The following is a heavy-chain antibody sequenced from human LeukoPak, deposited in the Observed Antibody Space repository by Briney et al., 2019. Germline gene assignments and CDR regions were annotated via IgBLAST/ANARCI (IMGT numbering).Heavy chain of an antibody. J-gene: IGHJ4*02. CDR1: GDSVSSNSAA. CDR3: ARGRGIAATGKPSFDY. CDR2: TYYRSRWYN. V-gene: IGHV6-1*01. D-gene: IGHD6-13*01. Sequence: SQTLSLTCAISGDSVSSNSAAWNWIRQSPSRGLECLGRTYYRSRWYNDYAVSVKSRITINSDTSKNQFSLQLNSVTPEDTAIYYCARGRGIAATGKPSFDYWGQGTLVTVSS.